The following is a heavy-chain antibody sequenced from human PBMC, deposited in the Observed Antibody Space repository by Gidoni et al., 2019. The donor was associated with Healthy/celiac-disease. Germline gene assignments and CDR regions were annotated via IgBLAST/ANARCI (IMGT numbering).Heavy chain of an antibody. CDR2: IYGGGST. CDR3: ASPSVVVVAADYYYYGMDV. V-gene: IGHV3-66*02. CDR1: GLTVSSNY. J-gene: IGHJ6*02. Sequence: EVQLVESGGGLVQPGGSLRLSCAASGLTVSSNYMSWVRQAPGKGLEWVSVIYGGGSTYYADSVKGRFTISRDNSKNTLYLQMNSLRAEDTAVYYCASPSVVVVAADYYYYGMDVWGQGTTVTVSS. D-gene: IGHD2-15*01.